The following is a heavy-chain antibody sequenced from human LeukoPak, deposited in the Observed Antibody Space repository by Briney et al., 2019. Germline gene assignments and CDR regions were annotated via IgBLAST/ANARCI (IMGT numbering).Heavy chain of an antibody. CDR1: GYSISSGYY. V-gene: IGHV4-61*01. Sequence: SETLSLTCTVSGYSISSGYYWSWIRQPPGKGLEWIGYIYYSGSTNYNPSLKSRVTISVDTSKNQFSLKLSSVTAADTAVYYCARVELDYYDSSVLAFDIWGQGTMVTVSS. D-gene: IGHD3-22*01. CDR2: IYYSGST. CDR3: ARVELDYYDSSVLAFDI. J-gene: IGHJ3*02.